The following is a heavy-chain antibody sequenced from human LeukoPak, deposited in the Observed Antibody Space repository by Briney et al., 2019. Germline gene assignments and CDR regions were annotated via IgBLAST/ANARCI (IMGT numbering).Heavy chain of an antibody. CDR1: GFTFSSYS. Sequence: GGSLRLSCGASGFTFSSYSMNWVRQAPGKALEWVSSISSSSSYIYYADSVKGRFTISRDNAKNSLYLQMNSLRAEDTAVYYCARASSYYYGMDVWGQGPTVTVSS. J-gene: IGHJ6*02. V-gene: IGHV3-21*01. CDR2: ISSSSSYI. CDR3: ARASSYYYGMDV.